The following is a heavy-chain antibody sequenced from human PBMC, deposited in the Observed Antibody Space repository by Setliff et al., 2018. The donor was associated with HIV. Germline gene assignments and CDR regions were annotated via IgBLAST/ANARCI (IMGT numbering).Heavy chain of an antibody. V-gene: IGHV3-49*04. CDR2: IRSEGYGGTT. D-gene: IGHD6-19*01. J-gene: IGHJ3*02. CDR1: GFTFGDYA. CDR3: ARRNSGWYDAFDI. Sequence: GGSLRLSCTASGFTFGDYAMAWVRQAPGKGLDWVAFIRSEGYGGTTENAASVKGRFTISRDDSKSVAYLQMNSLQTEDTAVYHCARRNSGWYDAFDIWGQGTMVTVSS.